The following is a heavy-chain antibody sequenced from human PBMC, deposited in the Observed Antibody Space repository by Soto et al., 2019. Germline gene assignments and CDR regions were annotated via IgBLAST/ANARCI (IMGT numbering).Heavy chain of an antibody. D-gene: IGHD2-15*01. CDR2: IYYSGST. CDR3: ARDLLYRDYYGMDV. Sequence: SETLSLTCTVSGGSISSGGYYWSWIRQHPGKGLEWIGYIYYSGSTYYNPSLKSRVTISVDTSKNQFSLKLSSVTAADTAVYYCARDLLYRDYYGMDVWGQGTTVTVSS. V-gene: IGHV4-31*03. CDR1: GGSISSGGYY. J-gene: IGHJ6*02.